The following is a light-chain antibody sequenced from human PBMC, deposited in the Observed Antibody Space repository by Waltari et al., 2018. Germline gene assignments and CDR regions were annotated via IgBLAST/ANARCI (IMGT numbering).Light chain of an antibody. CDR3: SSYAGSNFVV. CDR1: SSDVGGYNY. J-gene: IGLJ2*01. Sequence: QSALAQPPSASGSPGQSVTISCTGTSSDVGGYNYVSWYLQHPGKAPKLMIYEVSKRPSGVPDRFSGSKSGNTASLTVSGLQAEDEAAYYCSSYAGSNFVVFGGGTKVTVL. CDR2: EVS. V-gene: IGLV2-8*01.